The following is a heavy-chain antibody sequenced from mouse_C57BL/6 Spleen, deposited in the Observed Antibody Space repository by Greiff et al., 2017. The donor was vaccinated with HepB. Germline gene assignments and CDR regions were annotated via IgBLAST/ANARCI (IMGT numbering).Heavy chain of an antibody. Sequence: VQLKESGPELVKPRASVKISCKASGYTFTDYYMNWVKQSHGKSLEWIGDINPNNGGTSYNQKFKGKATLTVDKSSSTAYMELRSLTSEDSAVYYCARRGIYYYEGHFDYWGQGTTLTVSS. V-gene: IGHV1-26*01. J-gene: IGHJ2*01. CDR2: INPNNGGT. CDR1: GYTFTDYY. CDR3: ARRGIYYYEGHFDY. D-gene: IGHD1-1*01.